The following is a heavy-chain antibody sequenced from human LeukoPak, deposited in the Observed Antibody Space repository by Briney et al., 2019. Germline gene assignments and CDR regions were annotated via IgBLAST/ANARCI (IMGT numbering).Heavy chain of an antibody. Sequence: SETLSLTCTVSGGSISSYYWSWIRQPPGKGLEWIGYIYTSGSTNYNPSLKGRVTISVGTSKNQFSLKLSSVTAADTAVYYCARRAYSSSAYWFDPWGQGTLVTVSS. CDR3: ARRAYSSSAYWFDP. J-gene: IGHJ5*02. D-gene: IGHD6-6*01. V-gene: IGHV4-4*09. CDR1: GGSISSYY. CDR2: IYTSGST.